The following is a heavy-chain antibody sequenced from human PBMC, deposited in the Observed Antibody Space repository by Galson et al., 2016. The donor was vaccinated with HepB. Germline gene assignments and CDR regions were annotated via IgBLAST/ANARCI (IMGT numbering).Heavy chain of an antibody. D-gene: IGHD3-3*02. J-gene: IGHJ4*02. CDR2: IRPDGSVG. V-gene: IGHV3-7*01. CDR3: AKDIFSGGDY. CDR1: GFRFSNYW. Sequence: SLRLSCAASGFRFSNYWMSWVRQAPGKGLEWVANIRPDGSVGGYVASVKGRFTISRDNAKNSLYLQMNSLRAEDTAVYFCAKDIFSGGDYWGQGTLVTVSS.